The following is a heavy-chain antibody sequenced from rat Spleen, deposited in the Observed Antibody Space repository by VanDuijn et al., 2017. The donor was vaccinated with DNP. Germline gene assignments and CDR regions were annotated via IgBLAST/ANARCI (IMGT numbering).Heavy chain of an antibody. V-gene: IGHV4-2*01. CDR3: VTRGDPFDNWFAY. CDR1: GFTFNNYW. CDR2: IKDDSSIK. D-gene: IGHD4-2*01. Sequence: EVQLEETGGGLVQPGRSLKLSCVASGFTFNNYWMFWLRQAPGKGLEWIGEIKDDSSIKNYNPSLNGKVTFSRDNDQNTLYLQMTNLESEDTGIYYCVTRGDPFDNWFAYWGRGALVTVSS. J-gene: IGHJ3*01.